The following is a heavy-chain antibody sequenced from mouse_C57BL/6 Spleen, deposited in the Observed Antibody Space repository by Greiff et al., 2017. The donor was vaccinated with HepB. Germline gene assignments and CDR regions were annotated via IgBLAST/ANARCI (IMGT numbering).Heavy chain of an antibody. CDR3: ARDLTGSYYYAMDY. J-gene: IGHJ4*01. D-gene: IGHD4-1*01. CDR2: ISDGGSYT. CDR1: GFTFSSYA. V-gene: IGHV5-4*01. Sequence: EVQLVESGGGLVKPGGSLKLSCAASGFTFSSYAMSWVRQTPEKRLEWVATISDGGSYTYYPDNVKGRFTISRDNATNNLYLQMSHLKSEDTAMYYCARDLTGSYYYAMDYWGQGTSVTVSS.